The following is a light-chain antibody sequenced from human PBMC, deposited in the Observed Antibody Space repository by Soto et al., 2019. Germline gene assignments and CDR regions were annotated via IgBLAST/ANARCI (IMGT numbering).Light chain of an antibody. V-gene: IGKV3-20*01. Sequence: EIVLTQSPGTLSLSPGERATLSCRASQSVTSYLAWYQQKPGQAPRLLIYGASSRATGIPDRFSGSGSGTDFNLTISRLEPEGCAGYSCQHYGSPPSLTFGQGTRLEIK. CDR3: QHYGSPPSLT. CDR2: GAS. CDR1: QSVTSY. J-gene: IGKJ5*01.